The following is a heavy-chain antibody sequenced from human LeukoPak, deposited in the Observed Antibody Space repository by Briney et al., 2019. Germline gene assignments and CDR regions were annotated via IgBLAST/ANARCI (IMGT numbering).Heavy chain of an antibody. Sequence: ASVKVACKASGGTFSSYAISWVRQAPGQGLECMGRIDLRTGDATSAQRFQGRVTMTRDTSISTTYMELSRLTSDDTAVYYCARGVFGESLESWGQGTLVTVSS. CDR1: GGTFSSYA. V-gene: IGHV1-2*02. J-gene: IGHJ4*02. CDR2: IDLRTGDA. D-gene: IGHD3-10*02. CDR3: ARGVFGESLES.